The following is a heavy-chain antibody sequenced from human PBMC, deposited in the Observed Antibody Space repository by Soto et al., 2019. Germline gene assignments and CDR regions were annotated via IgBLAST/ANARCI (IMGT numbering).Heavy chain of an antibody. Sequence: EVHLVESGGGLVQFGGSLRLSCAVSGFTFSSYGMNWVRQAPGKGLEWVSYISSSSSTRDYADSVKGRFTISRDNAKNSLYLQMNGLKDEDTALYYCARGGAARPDYWGQGTLVTVSS. CDR2: ISSSSSTR. D-gene: IGHD6-6*01. J-gene: IGHJ4*02. CDR3: ARGGAARPDY. V-gene: IGHV3-48*02. CDR1: GFTFSSYG.